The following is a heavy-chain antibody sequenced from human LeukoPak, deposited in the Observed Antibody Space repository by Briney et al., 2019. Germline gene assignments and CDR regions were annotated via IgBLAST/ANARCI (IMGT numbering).Heavy chain of an antibody. CDR3: VRGITSPYC. D-gene: IGHD3-3*01. CDR2: ITRGGGT. V-gene: IGHV3-23*01. CDR1: GVTFSSYA. J-gene: IGHJ4*02. Sequence: GGSLRLSCAASGVTFSSYAMTWVRRAPGKELEWVSGITRGGGTYYADSVKGRFTISRDNSKNTLYLQLSSLRAEATAVYYCVRGITSPYCWGQGTLVTVSS.